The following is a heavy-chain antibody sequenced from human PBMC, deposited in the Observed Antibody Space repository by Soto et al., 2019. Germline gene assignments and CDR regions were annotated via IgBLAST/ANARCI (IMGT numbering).Heavy chain of an antibody. J-gene: IGHJ3*02. D-gene: IGHD1-26*01. CDR3: ARSGSYYDSRAFDI. Sequence: QVQLQESGPGLVKPSETLSLTCTVSGGSITSYYWSWIRQPAGKGLEWIGRMHTSGSSNYNPSLKSRVTMSVDTSKNQFSLKLSSVPAADTAVYYCARSGSYYDSRAFDIWGQGTMVTVSS. CDR1: GGSITSYY. CDR2: MHTSGSS. V-gene: IGHV4-4*07.